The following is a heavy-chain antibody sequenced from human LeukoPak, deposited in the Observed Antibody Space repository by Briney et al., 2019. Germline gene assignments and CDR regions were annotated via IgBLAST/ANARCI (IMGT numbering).Heavy chain of an antibody. Sequence: PGGSLRLSCAASGFTFDDYAMHWVRQAPGKGLEWVSGISWNSGSIGYADSVKGRFTISRDNAKNSLYLQMNSLRAEDMALYYCAKSYTQWLVPRAFDIWGQGTMVTVSS. CDR1: GFTFDDYA. J-gene: IGHJ3*02. D-gene: IGHD6-19*01. CDR3: AKSYTQWLVPRAFDI. V-gene: IGHV3-9*03. CDR2: ISWNSGSI.